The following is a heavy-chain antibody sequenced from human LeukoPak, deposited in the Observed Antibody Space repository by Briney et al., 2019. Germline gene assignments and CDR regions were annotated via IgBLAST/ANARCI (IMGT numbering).Heavy chain of an antibody. D-gene: IGHD3-22*01. CDR2: IYSGGST. CDR1: GFTVSSNY. Sequence: GGSLRLSCAASGFTVSSNYMSWVRQAPGKGLEWVSVIYSGGSTYYADSVKGRFTISRDNSKNTLYLQMNSLRAEDTAVYYRERADSSGYYQYYYYGMDVWGQGTTVTVSS. CDR3: ERADSSGYYQYYYYGMDV. V-gene: IGHV3-66*01. J-gene: IGHJ6*02.